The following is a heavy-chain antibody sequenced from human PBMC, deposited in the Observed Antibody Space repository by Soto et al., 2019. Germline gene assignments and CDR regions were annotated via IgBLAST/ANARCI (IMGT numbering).Heavy chain of an antibody. Sequence: QVQLVQSGAEVKKPGASVNVSCKASGYTFNRYYMHWVRQAPGQGLEWMGMINPSGTTTSDAQKFQGRVTMTRDTSTSTVYMELSSLRSEDTAVYYCTRGSFLEWSCMDVWGQGTTVTVSS. V-gene: IGHV1-46*02. CDR1: GYTFNRYY. D-gene: IGHD3-3*01. J-gene: IGHJ6*02. CDR3: TRGSFLEWSCMDV. CDR2: INPSGTTT.